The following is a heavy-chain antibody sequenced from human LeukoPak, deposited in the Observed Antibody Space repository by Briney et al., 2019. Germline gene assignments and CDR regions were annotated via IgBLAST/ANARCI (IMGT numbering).Heavy chain of an antibody. CDR2: IYYSGST. CDR1: GGSISSSSYY. J-gene: IGHJ6*03. Sequence: SETLSLTCTVSGGSISSSSYYWGWIRQPPGKGLEWIVSIYYSGSTYYNPSLKSRVTISVYTSKNQFSLKLGSVTAADTAVYYCARVSAVVDNYYYYYYMDVWGKGTTVTVSS. D-gene: IGHD2-2*01. CDR3: ARVSAVVDNYYYYYYMDV. V-gene: IGHV4-39*07.